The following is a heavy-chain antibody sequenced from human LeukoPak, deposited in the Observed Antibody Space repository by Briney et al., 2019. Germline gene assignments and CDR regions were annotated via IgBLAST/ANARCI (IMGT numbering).Heavy chain of an antibody. Sequence: PSETLSLTCTVSGGSISGYYWSWIRQPPGKGLEWIGYIYYSGSTNYNPSLKSRVTISVDTSKNQFSLKLSSVTAADTAVYYCAREVRRGLDYWGQGTLVTVSS. CDR3: AREVRRGLDY. V-gene: IGHV4-59*01. CDR2: IYYSGST. J-gene: IGHJ4*02. D-gene: IGHD1-14*01. CDR1: GGSISGYY.